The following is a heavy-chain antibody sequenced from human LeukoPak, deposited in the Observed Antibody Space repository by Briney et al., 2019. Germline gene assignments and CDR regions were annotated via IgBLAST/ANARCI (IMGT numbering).Heavy chain of an antibody. V-gene: IGHV4-59*01. CDR2: IYYSGST. Sequence: SETLSLTCTVSGGSISSYYWSWIRQPPGKGLEWIGYIYYSGSTNYNPSLKSRVTISVDTSKNQFSLKLSSVTAADTAVYYCARLGYYDSSGSYNGDWFDPWGQGTLVTVSS. CDR3: ARLGYYDSSGSYNGDWFDP. D-gene: IGHD3-22*01. J-gene: IGHJ5*02. CDR1: GGSISSYY.